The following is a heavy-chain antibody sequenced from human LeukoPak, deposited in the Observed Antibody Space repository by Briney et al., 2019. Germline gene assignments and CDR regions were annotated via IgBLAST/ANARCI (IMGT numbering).Heavy chain of an antibody. CDR2: IYSGGST. Sequence: PGGSLRLSCAASGFTVSSNYMSWVRQAPGKGLEWVSVIYSGGSTYYADSVKGRFTISRDNSKNTLYLQMSSLRSEDTAVYYCARDYYYDSSGYLDYWGQGTLVTVSS. CDR3: ARDYYYDSSGYLDY. CDR1: GFTVSSNY. J-gene: IGHJ4*02. D-gene: IGHD3-22*01. V-gene: IGHV3-53*05.